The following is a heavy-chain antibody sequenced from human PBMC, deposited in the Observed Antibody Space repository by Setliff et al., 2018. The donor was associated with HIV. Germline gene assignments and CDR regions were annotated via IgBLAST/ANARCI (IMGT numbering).Heavy chain of an antibody. J-gene: IGHJ4*02. V-gene: IGHV4-59*01. CDR2: IYYSGST. CDR3: ARGSTVWAFAH. Sequence: PSETLSLTCTVSGGSISSYCWSWIRQPPGKGLEWIGYIYYSGSTNYNPSLKSRVTISVDTSKNQFSLKLSSVTAADTAVYYCARGSTVWAFAHWGQGALVTVSS. D-gene: IGHD7-27*01. CDR1: GGSISSYC.